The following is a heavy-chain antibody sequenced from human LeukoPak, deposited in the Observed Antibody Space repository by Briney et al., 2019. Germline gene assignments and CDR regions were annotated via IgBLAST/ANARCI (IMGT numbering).Heavy chain of an antibody. J-gene: IGHJ4*02. CDR2: IGGGGVSR. D-gene: IGHD3-22*01. V-gene: IGHV3-23*01. Sequence: GGSLRLSCAASGFTFNNYAMNWVRQAPGKGLEWVSAIGGGGVSRYYADSVKGRFTISRDNSKDLLYLQMNSLRAEDTAVYYCAKGEGIITLTNFDYWGQGTLVTVSS. CDR3: AKGEGIITLTNFDY. CDR1: GFTFNNYA.